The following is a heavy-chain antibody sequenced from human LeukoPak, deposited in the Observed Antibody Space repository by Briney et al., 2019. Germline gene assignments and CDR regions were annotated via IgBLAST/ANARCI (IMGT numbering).Heavy chain of an antibody. CDR1: GGSISSHY. CDR3: ARTRGYSYYYYMDV. CDR2: IYYSGST. J-gene: IGHJ6*03. V-gene: IGHV4-59*11. D-gene: IGHD5-18*01. Sequence: SETLSLTCTVSGGSISSHYWSWIRQPPGKGLERIGYIYYSGSTNYNPSLKSRVTISVDTSKNQFSLKLSSVTAADTAVYYCARTRGYSYYYYMDVWGKGTTVTVSS.